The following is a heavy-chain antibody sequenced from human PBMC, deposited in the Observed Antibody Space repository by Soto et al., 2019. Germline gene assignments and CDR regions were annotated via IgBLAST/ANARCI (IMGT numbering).Heavy chain of an antibody. D-gene: IGHD4-4*01. J-gene: IGHJ4*01. CDR1: GYTFTGYY. V-gene: IGHV1-2*04. Sequence: GASVKVSCKASGYTFTGYYMHWVRQAPGQGLEWMGWINPNSGGTNYAQKFQGWVTMTRDTSISTAYMELSRLRSADTAVYYCARGPYSNYHYFDYRGQRTLVTVSS. CDR2: INPNSGGT. CDR3: ARGPYSNYHYFDY.